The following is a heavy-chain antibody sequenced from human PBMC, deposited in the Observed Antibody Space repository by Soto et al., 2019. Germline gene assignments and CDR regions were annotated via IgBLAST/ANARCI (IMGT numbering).Heavy chain of an antibody. J-gene: IGHJ6*02. Sequence: PSETLSLTCTVSGGSISSYYWSWIRQPPGKGLEWIGYIYYSGSTNYNPSLKSRVTISVDTSKNQFSLKLSSVTAADMAVYYCARDSRITGTTPLKGPYYYYGMDVWGQGTTVTVSS. CDR3: ARDSRITGTTPLKGPYYYYGMDV. CDR2: IYYSGST. V-gene: IGHV4-59*01. CDR1: GGSISSYY. D-gene: IGHD1-7*01.